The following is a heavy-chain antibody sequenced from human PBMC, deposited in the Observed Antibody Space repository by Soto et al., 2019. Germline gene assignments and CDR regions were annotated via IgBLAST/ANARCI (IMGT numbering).Heavy chain of an antibody. Sequence: SETLSLTCTVSGGSISSYYWSWIRQPPGKGLEWIGYIYYSGSTNYNPSLKSRVTISVDTSKNQFSLKLSSVTAADTAVYYCARSTYSYDSSGYYSQIFDYWGQGTLVTVSS. D-gene: IGHD3-22*01. V-gene: IGHV4-59*01. CDR3: ARSTYSYDSSGYYSQIFDY. CDR2: IYYSGST. CDR1: GGSISSYY. J-gene: IGHJ4*02.